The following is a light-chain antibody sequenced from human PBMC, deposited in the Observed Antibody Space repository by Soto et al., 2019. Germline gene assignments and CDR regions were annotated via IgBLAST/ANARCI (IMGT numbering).Light chain of an antibody. CDR1: QGINNY. CDR2: DAF. J-gene: IGKJ2*01. Sequence: DIQMTQSPSSLSASVGDRVTITFRASQGINNYLIWYQQKPGKAPELLIYDAFSLQTGVPSRFIGGASGTDFTLTISSLQPEDVATYYCQQYDTLPPTFGQGTKLEI. CDR3: QQYDTLPPT. V-gene: IGKV1-33*01.